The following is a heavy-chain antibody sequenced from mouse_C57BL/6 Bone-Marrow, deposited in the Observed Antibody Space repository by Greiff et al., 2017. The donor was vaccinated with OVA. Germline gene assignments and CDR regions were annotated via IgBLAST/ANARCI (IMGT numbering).Heavy chain of an antibody. Sequence: EVNVVESGGGLVQPGGSLSLSCAASGFTFTDYYMSWVRQPPGKALEWLGFIRNKANGYTTEYSASVKGRFTISRDNSQSILYLQMNALRAEDSATYYCARYQLGTLYYAMDYWGQGTSVTVSS. J-gene: IGHJ4*01. CDR2: IRNKANGYTT. D-gene: IGHD4-1*02. V-gene: IGHV7-3*01. CDR3: ARYQLGTLYYAMDY. CDR1: GFTFTDYY.